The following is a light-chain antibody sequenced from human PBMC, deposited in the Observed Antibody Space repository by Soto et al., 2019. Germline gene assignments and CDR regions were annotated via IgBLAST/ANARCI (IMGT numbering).Light chain of an antibody. CDR3: QQYNNWPPMYT. J-gene: IGKJ2*01. CDR1: QSVSSN. CDR2: GAS. V-gene: IGKV3-15*01. Sequence: EIVLTQSPGTLSLSPGERATLSCRASQSVSSNLAWYQQKPGQAPRLLIDGASTRDTGIPARFSGSGSGTDFTLTISSLQSEDFAVYYCQQYNNWPPMYTFGQGTKVDIK.